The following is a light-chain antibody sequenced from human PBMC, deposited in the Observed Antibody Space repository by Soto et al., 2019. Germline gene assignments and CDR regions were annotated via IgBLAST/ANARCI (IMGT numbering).Light chain of an antibody. J-gene: IGLJ2*01. CDR1: GSDVGGYNY. V-gene: IGLV2-14*03. CDR3: SSYTSGSTQVV. Sequence: QSALTQPASVSGSPGQSITISCTGTGSDVGGYNYVSWYQQHPGKAPKVMIYDVSKRPSGISNRFSGSKSGNTASLTISGLPIEDEANYYCSSYTSGSTQVVFGEGTKLTVL. CDR2: DVS.